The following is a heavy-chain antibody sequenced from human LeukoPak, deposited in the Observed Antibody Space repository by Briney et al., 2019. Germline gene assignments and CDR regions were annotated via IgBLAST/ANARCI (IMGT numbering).Heavy chain of an antibody. J-gene: IGHJ4*02. CDR1: GFTFTNYG. D-gene: IGHD6-19*01. Sequence: GGSLRLSCAVSGFTFTNYGMSWVRQAPGKGLEWVSAIDVSGDTEYYADSVKGRFIISRDNSRNTLYLQINSLRGEDTALYYCAQGYSSGWYPNWGQGTLVTVSS. CDR3: AQGYSSGWYPN. V-gene: IGHV3-23*01. CDR2: IDVSGDTE.